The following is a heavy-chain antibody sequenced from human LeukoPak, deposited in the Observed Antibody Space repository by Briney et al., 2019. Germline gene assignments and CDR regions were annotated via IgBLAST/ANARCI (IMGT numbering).Heavy chain of an antibody. CDR3: ARHDSSGPCNAFDI. D-gene: IGHD3-22*01. V-gene: IGHV3-21*01. CDR1: GFTFSDYS. CDR2: ISTSSTYI. J-gene: IGHJ3*02. Sequence: GGSLRLSCAASGFTFSDYSVHWVRQAPGKGLEWVSSISTSSTYIYYADSVKGRFTIPRDNAKKSLSLQTNSLRAEDTAVYYSARHDSSGPCNAFDIWGQGTMVIVSS.